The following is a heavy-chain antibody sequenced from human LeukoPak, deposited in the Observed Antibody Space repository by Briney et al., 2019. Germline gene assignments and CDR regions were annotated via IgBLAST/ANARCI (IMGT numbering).Heavy chain of an antibody. V-gene: IGHV3-30*02. J-gene: IGHJ4*02. CDR2: IRYDGSNK. CDR3: AKDSNYYDSSGYYGLDY. D-gene: IGHD3-22*01. Sequence: GGSLRLSCAASGFTFSSYGMHWVRQAPGKGLEWVAFIRYDGSNKYYADSVKGRFTISRDNSKNTLYLQMNSLRAEDTAVYYCAKDSNYYDSSGYYGLDYWGRGTLVTVSS. CDR1: GFTFSSYG.